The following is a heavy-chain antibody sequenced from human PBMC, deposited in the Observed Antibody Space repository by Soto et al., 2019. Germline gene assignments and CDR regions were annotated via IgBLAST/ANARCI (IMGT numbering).Heavy chain of an antibody. CDR3: ARGRSNPRYCSSTSCFHFDY. D-gene: IGHD2-2*01. CDR1: GFTFSSYE. J-gene: IGHJ4*02. Sequence: GGSLRLSCAASGFTFSSYEMNWVRQAPGKGLEWVSYISSSGSTIYYADSVKGRFTISRDNAKNSLYLQINSLRAEDTAVYYCARGRSNPRYCSSTSCFHFDYWGQGTLVTVSS. V-gene: IGHV3-48*03. CDR2: ISSSGSTI.